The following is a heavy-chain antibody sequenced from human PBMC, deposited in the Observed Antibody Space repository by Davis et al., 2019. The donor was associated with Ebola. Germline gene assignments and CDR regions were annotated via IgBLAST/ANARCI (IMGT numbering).Heavy chain of an antibody. J-gene: IGHJ6*02. Sequence: MPSETLSLTCTVSGGSIISSSSYWGWIRQPPRKGLEWIGSIYYSGITYYNPSLKSRVTISVDTSKNQVSLKLSSVTAADTAVYYCGRDVWEYYYYGMDVWGQGTTVTVSS. D-gene: IGHD1-26*01. CDR3: GRDVWEYYYYGMDV. V-gene: IGHV4-39*02. CDR2: IYYSGIT. CDR1: GGSIISSSSY.